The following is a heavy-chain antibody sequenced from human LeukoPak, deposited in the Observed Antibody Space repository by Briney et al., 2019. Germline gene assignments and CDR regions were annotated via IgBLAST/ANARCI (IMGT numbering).Heavy chain of an antibody. V-gene: IGHV3-66*01. J-gene: IGHJ4*02. CDR2: IYSGGST. D-gene: IGHD6-6*01. CDR1: GVTVGNNY. Sequence: GGSLRLSCAASGVTVGNNYMNWVRQAPGKGLEWVSLIYSGGSTHYADSVMGRFTISRDNSKNTLYLQMNSLRVDDTAVYYCARDPPAVAANTYGWGQGTLVTVSS. CDR3: ARDPPAVAANTYG.